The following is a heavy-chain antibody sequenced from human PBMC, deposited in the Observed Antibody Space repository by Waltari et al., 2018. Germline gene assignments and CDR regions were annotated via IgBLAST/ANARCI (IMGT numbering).Heavy chain of an antibody. CDR1: GFTFSSYA. V-gene: IGHV3-30-3*01. D-gene: IGHD6-19*01. CDR2: ISYDGSNK. Sequence: QVQLVESGGGVVQPGRSLRLSCAASGFTFSSYAMHWVRQAPGKGLEWVAVISYDGSNKYYADSMKGRFTISRDNSKNTLYLQMNSLRAEDTAVYYCARDGVLSSGWYFDYWGQGTLVTVSS. J-gene: IGHJ4*02. CDR3: ARDGVLSSGWYFDY.